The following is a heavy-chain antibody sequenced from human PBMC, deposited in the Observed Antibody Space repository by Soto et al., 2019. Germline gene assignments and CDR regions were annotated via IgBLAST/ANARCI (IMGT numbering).Heavy chain of an antibody. CDR3: NRASEYDFWSGYL. CDR2: IVPMFGTS. CDR1: GGTSTRYA. V-gene: IGHV1-69*06. J-gene: IGHJ4*02. D-gene: IGHD3-3*01. Sequence: QERLVQSGAEVRKPGSSVKVSCKVTGGTSTRYAINWVRQAPGQGLEWMGGIVPMFGTSKYAQKFQGRVTITADTSTNIAYMELRSLRSEDTTVYYCNRASEYDFWSGYLWGQGTLVSVSS.